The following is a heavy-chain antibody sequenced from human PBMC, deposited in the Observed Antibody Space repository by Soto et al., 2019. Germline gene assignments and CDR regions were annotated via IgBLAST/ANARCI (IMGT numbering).Heavy chain of an antibody. J-gene: IGHJ6*02. CDR2: ISGSGGST. CDR1: GFTFSSYA. D-gene: IGHD3-3*01. CDR3: AKMGRGFLEWCRYYYYGMDV. V-gene: IGHV3-23*01. Sequence: GESLKISCAASGFTFSSYAMSWVRQAPGKGLEWVSAISGSGGSTYYADSVKGRFTISRDNSKHTLYLQMNSLRAEDTAVYCCAKMGRGFLEWCRYYYYGMDVWGQGTTVPVSS.